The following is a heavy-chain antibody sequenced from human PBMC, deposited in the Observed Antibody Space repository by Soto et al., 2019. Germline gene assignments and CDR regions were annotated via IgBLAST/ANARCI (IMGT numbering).Heavy chain of an antibody. J-gene: IGHJ5*02. CDR1: GGSISGGXFS. Sequence: SETLSLTCAVSGGSISGGXFSWSWIRQPPGKGLEWIGYIAYSGDTYYNPSLRSRVTISADTSENKFSLTLKSVTAADTAVYFCARDFERSAIGPWGQGTSVTVSS. D-gene: IGHD3-9*01. CDR2: IAYSGDT. V-gene: IGHV4-30-4*07. CDR3: ARDFERSAIGP.